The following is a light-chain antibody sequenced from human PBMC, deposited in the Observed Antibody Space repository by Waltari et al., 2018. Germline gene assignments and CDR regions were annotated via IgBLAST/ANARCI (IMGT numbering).Light chain of an antibody. Sequence: EIVLTQSPATLSLSPGDRATHSCMASRSVSSYLAWYQQKPGQTPRLLIYDASNRATGIPARFSGSGSGTDFTLTISSLEPEDFAVYYCQHRSNWPRTFGQGTRLEIK. CDR1: RSVSSY. J-gene: IGKJ5*01. CDR2: DAS. V-gene: IGKV3-11*01. CDR3: QHRSNWPRT.